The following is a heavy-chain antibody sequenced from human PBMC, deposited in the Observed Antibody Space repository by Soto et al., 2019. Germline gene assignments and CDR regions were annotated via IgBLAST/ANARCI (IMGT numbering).Heavy chain of an antibody. J-gene: IGHJ4*02. Sequence: GGSLRLSCTASGFTFNIYDMSWVRQAPGKGLEWVSTVSNSGGNTYYADSVRGHFTISRDNSNNALYLQMNSLRAEDTAVYYCAKPSRYDSGGYYWAFDYWGQGTLVTVSS. CDR2: VSNSGGNT. CDR3: AKPSRYDSGGYYWAFDY. CDR1: GFTFNIYD. V-gene: IGHV3-23*01. D-gene: IGHD3-22*01.